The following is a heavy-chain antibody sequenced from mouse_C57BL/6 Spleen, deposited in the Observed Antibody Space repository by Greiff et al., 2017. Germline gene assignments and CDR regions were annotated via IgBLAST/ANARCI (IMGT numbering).Heavy chain of an antibody. CDR2: INPSSGYT. Sequence: QVQLQQSGAELARPGASVKMSCKASGYTFTSYTMHWVKQRPGQGLEWIGYINPSSGYTKYNQKFKDKATLTADKSSSTAYMQLSSLTSEDAAVYYCARGDSEFAYWGQGTLVTVSA. CDR3: ARGDSEFAY. V-gene: IGHV1-4*01. J-gene: IGHJ3*01. CDR1: GYTFTSYT. D-gene: IGHD2-12*01.